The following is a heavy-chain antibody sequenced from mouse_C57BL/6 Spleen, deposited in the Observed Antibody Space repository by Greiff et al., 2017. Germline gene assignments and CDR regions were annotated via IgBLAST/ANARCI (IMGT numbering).Heavy chain of an antibody. Sequence: QVQLKQPGAELVKPGASVKLSCKASGYTFTSYWMHWVKQRPGQGLEWIGMIHPNSGSTNYNEKFKSKATLTVDKSSSTAYMQLSSLTSEDSAVYYCARSITTVVASYYAMDYWGQGTSVTVSS. J-gene: IGHJ4*01. V-gene: IGHV1-64*01. CDR2: IHPNSGST. D-gene: IGHD1-1*01. CDR1: GYTFTSYW. CDR3: ARSITTVVASYYAMDY.